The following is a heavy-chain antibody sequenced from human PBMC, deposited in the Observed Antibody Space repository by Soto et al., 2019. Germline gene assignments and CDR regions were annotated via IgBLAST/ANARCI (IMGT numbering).Heavy chain of an antibody. CDR2: LSSSSSNI. D-gene: IGHD2-15*01. Sequence: PGGSLRLSCAASGFTFSSYSMNWVRQAPGKGLEWVSYLSSSSSNIYYADSVKGRFTISRDNAKNSLYLHMNSLRAEDTAVYYCASGRFGYCSGGSCPALGAFDSWGQGTMVTVSS. CDR3: ASGRFGYCSGGSCPALGAFDS. J-gene: IGHJ3*02. CDR1: GFTFSSYS. V-gene: IGHV3-48*01.